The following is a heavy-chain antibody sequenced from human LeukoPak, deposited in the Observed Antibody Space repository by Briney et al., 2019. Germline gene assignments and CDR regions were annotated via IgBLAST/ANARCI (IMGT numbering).Heavy chain of an antibody. D-gene: IGHD3-22*01. CDR2: ISWNSGSI. CDR1: GFTFDDYA. J-gene: IGHJ6*02. Sequence: GGSLRLSCAASGFTFDDYAMHWVRQAPGKGLEWVSGISWNSGSIGYADSVKGRFTISRDNAKNSLYLQMNSLRAEDTALYYCAKDISSDSSGYSYYYGMDVWGQGTTVTVSS. V-gene: IGHV3-9*01. CDR3: AKDISSDSSGYSYYYGMDV.